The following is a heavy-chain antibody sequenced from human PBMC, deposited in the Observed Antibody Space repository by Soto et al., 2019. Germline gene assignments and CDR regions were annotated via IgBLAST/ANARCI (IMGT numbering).Heavy chain of an antibody. CDR2: MHYSGSS. CDR3: ARDTQYSGYDFVSRFDY. J-gene: IGHJ4*02. V-gene: IGHV4-61*01. Sequence: PSETLSLTCTVSGVSVSSATSYWNWIRQPPGGGLEWIGYMHYSGSSDYNPSLKSRVTISVDTSKNQISLKMNSVTAADTAVYYCARDTQYSGYDFVSRFDYWGQGTLVTVSS. D-gene: IGHD5-12*01. CDR1: GVSVSSATSY.